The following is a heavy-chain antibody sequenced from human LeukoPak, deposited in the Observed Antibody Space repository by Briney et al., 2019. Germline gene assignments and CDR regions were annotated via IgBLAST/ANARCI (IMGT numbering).Heavy chain of an antibody. Sequence: PGGSLRLSCAASGFTFSSYWMSWVRQAPGKGLEWVANIKQDGSEKSYVASVKGRFTISRDNAQNSLYLQMNSLRAEDTAVYYCARDTYYDFLSGGYFDYWGQGTLVSVSS. CDR2: IKQDGSEK. D-gene: IGHD3-3*01. CDR1: GFTFSSYW. J-gene: IGHJ4*02. V-gene: IGHV3-7*01. CDR3: ARDTYYDFLSGGYFDY.